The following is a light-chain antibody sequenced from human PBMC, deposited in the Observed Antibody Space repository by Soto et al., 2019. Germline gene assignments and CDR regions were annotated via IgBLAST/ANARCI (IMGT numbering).Light chain of an antibody. Sequence: DIQMTQSPSTLSASVGDRVTITCRASQTISSWLAWYQQKPGKAPNLLIYDASTLERRVPSRFSGTGSGTEFTLTIDRLQPDDFATYYCQQYHTSSITFGQGTRLQIK. J-gene: IGKJ5*01. CDR2: DAS. CDR1: QTISSW. CDR3: QQYHTSSIT. V-gene: IGKV1-5*01.